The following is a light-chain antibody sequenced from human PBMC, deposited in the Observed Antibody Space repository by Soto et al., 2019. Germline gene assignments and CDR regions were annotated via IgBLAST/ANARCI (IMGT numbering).Light chain of an antibody. Sequence: DIVMTQTPLSLSVTPGQPASISCKSSQSLLHSDGKTYLDWYLQKPGQSPQLLIYLGSNRASGVPDRFSGSGSGTDFTLKISRVEAEDVGVYYCMQALQTSITFGQGTRLEIK. J-gene: IGKJ5*01. V-gene: IGKV2-28*01. CDR1: QSLLHSDGKTY. CDR2: LGS. CDR3: MQALQTSIT.